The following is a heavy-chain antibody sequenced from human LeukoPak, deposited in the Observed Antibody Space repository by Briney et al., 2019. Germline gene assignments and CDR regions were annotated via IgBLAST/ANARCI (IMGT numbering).Heavy chain of an antibody. CDR3: ARLRQHLAPIDY. J-gene: IGHJ4*02. CDR2: IYYSGST. V-gene: IGHV4-39*01. Sequence: SETLSLTCTVSGGSISNSDYYWGWIRQSPGKGLEWIGSIYYSGSTYYNPSLKSRVTISVDTSKNQFSLKLTSVTAADTAVYYCARLRQHLAPIDYWGQGTLVTVSS. D-gene: IGHD6-13*01. CDR1: GGSISNSDYY.